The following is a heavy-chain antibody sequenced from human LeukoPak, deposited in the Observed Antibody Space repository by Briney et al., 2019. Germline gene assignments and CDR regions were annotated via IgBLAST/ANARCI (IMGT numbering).Heavy chain of an antibody. CDR1: GFTFSYYY. Sequence: PGGSLRLSCAASGFTFSYYYMSGVRQAPGKGLEWVSYISSSSSTIYYVDSVKGRFTISRDNAKNSLYLQMNSLRADDTAVYYCARLDASGLDYWGQGTLVTVSS. J-gene: IGHJ4*02. CDR3: ARLDASGLDY. D-gene: IGHD6-19*01. V-gene: IGHV3-11*04. CDR2: ISSSSSTI.